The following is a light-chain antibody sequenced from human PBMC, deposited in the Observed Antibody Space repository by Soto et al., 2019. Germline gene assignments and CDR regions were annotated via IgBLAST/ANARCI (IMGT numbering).Light chain of an antibody. J-gene: IGLJ3*02. CDR2: RNN. CDR3: AARDDSLSGHWV. Sequence: QSVLTQPPSASGTPGQRVTISCSGSSSNIGSEYVVWYQHLPGTAPKLLIYRNNQRPSGVPDRFAGSKPGTSASRAISGLRSEDEADYYCAARDDSLSGHWVFGGGTKVTVL. CDR1: SSNIGSEY. V-gene: IGLV1-47*01.